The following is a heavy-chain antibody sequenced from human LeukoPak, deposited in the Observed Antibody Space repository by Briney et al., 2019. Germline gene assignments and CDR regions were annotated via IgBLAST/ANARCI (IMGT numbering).Heavy chain of an antibody. Sequence: ASVKVSCKASGYTFTSYYMHWVRQAPGQGLEWMGIINPSGGSTSYAQKFQGRVTMTRDMSTSTVYMELSSLRSEDTAVYYCARGPEDDFWSGYSSYYFDYWGQGTLVTVSS. CDR2: INPSGGST. CDR3: ARGPEDDFWSGYSSYYFDY. D-gene: IGHD3-3*01. J-gene: IGHJ4*02. CDR1: GYTFTSYY. V-gene: IGHV1-46*01.